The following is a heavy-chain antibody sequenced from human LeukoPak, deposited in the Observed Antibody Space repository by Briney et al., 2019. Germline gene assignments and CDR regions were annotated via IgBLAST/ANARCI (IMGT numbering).Heavy chain of an antibody. CDR1: GGSFSGYY. CDR3: AGVPYYYGSGSYRIAFDI. V-gene: IGHV4-59*01. J-gene: IGHJ3*02. D-gene: IGHD3-10*01. Sequence: SETLSLTCTVSGGSFSGYYWSWIRQHPGKGLEWIGYIYYSGSTNYNPSLKSRVTISVDTSKNQFSLKLSSVTAADTAVYYCAGVPYYYGSGSYRIAFDIWGQGTMVTVSS. CDR2: IYYSGST.